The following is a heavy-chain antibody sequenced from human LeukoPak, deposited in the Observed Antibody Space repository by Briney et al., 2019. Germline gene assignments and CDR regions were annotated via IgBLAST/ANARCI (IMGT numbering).Heavy chain of an antibody. CDR2: INPNSDGT. Sequence: ASVKVSCKASGYTFTGYYMHWVRQAPGQGLEWMGWINPNSDGTNYVQKFQGRVTMTRDTSMSTAYMELSSLRSDDTAVYYCAKDWGHSDAFDIWGQGTMVTVSS. CDR1: GYTFTGYY. V-gene: IGHV1-2*02. J-gene: IGHJ3*02. CDR3: AKDWGHSDAFDI. D-gene: IGHD3-16*01.